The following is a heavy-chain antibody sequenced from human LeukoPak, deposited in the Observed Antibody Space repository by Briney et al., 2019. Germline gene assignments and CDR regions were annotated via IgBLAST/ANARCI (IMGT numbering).Heavy chain of an antibody. CDR1: GFTFSSYA. CDR3: AKVGAYYYDSSGKYDY. J-gene: IGHJ4*02. D-gene: IGHD3-22*01. Sequence: GGSRRHSCAASGFTFSSYAMSWVRQAPGKGLEWVSAISGSGGSTYYADSVKGRLTISRDNSKNTLYLQMNSLRAEDTAVYYCAKVGAYYYDSSGKYDYGGQGSLVTVSS. CDR2: ISGSGGST. V-gene: IGHV3-23*01.